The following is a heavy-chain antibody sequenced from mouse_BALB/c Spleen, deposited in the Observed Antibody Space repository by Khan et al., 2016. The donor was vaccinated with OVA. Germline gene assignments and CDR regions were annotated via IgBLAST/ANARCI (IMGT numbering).Heavy chain of an antibody. CDR1: GYSITTDYA. V-gene: IGHV3-2*02. D-gene: IGHD1-1*01. CDR2: ISYSGNT. J-gene: IGHJ2*01. CDR3: ARVYGGDFDY. Sequence: DVKLQESGPGLVKPSQSLSLTCTVTGYSITTDYAWNWIRQFPGNKLEWMGYISYSGNTKYNPSLKSRISITRDPSKNQFFLQLKSVTTEDTARYYCARVYGGDFDYWGQGTTLTVSS.